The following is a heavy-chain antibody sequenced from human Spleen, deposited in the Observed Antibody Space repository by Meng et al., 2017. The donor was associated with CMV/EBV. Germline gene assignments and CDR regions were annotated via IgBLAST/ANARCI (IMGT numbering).Heavy chain of an antibody. D-gene: IGHD3-3*01. CDR1: GFNFNSCA. CDR3: ARVFGTWATDAFDI. J-gene: IGHJ3*02. Sequence: SGFNFNSCAMHWVRRAPGKGLEWVALISFEGGNELYADSVKGRFTISRDNSRNTLHLQMNSLRTEDTSIYYCARVFGTWATDAFDIWGQGTMVTVSS. CDR2: ISFEGGNE. V-gene: IGHV3-30*04.